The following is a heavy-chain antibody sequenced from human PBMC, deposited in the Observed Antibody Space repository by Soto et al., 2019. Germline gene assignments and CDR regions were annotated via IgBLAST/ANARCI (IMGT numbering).Heavy chain of an antibody. Sequence: GASVKVSCKASGYTFTSYDINWVRQATGQGLEWMGWMNPNSGNTGYAQKFQGRVTMTRNTSISTAYMELSSLRFEDTAVYYCARGQVEMATIPFDYWGQGTLVTVSS. CDR3: ARGQVEMATIPFDY. D-gene: IGHD5-12*01. V-gene: IGHV1-8*01. CDR2: MNPNSGNT. J-gene: IGHJ4*02. CDR1: GYTFTSYD.